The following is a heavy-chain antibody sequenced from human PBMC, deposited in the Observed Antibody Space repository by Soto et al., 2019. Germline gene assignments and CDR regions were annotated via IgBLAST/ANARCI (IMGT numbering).Heavy chain of an antibody. Sequence: SVKVSCKASGGTFSNYAISWVRQAPGQGLEWMGGIIPMFGTPNHAQKFQGRVTITADKSTRTAYMELSSLRSEDTAVYYWPRALDYPAPGRGAYGYYHCGMDVWGQGTTVTVSS. V-gene: IGHV1-69*06. CDR2: IIPMFGTP. CDR1: GGTFSNYA. D-gene: IGHD3-10*01. CDR3: PRALDYPAPGRGAYGYYHCGMDV. J-gene: IGHJ6*02.